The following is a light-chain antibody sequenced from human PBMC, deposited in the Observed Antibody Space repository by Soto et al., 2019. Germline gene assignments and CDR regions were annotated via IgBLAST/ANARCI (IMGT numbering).Light chain of an antibody. Sequence: DIQLTQSPSFLSASVGDRVTITCLASQGIAGSLAWYQQNPGKTPKLLIYAESTLQSGVPSRLSGSGSCTQGTLTNSSLQPEDFDAHYCQHVNSYPRTFGGGTRVDIK. J-gene: IGKJ4*01. CDR2: AES. CDR3: QHVNSYPRT. V-gene: IGKV1-9*01. CDR1: QGIAGS.